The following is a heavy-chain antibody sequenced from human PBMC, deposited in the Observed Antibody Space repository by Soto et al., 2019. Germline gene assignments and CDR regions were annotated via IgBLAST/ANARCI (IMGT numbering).Heavy chain of an antibody. J-gene: IGHJ4*02. V-gene: IGHV1-18*01. D-gene: IGHD3-22*01. CDR2: ISTYNGDT. Sequence: SWVRQDPKQGLEWMGWISTYNGDTNYAQSLQGRVTMTTDTSTSTAYMELRSLRSDDTAVYYCAKALTPYYDSSGSDFDYWGQGSLVTGFS. CDR3: AKALTPYYDSSGSDFDY.